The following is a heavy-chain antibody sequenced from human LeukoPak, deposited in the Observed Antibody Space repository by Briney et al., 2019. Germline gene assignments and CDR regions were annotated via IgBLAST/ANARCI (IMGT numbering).Heavy chain of an antibody. CDR1: GFTFSSYG. Sequence: PGGSLRLSCAASGFTFSSYGMHWVRQAPGKGLEWVAFIRYDGSNKYYADSVKGRFTISRDNSKNTLYLQMNSLRAEDTAVYYCAKDLDGYKSQSTFDYWGQGTLVTVSS. D-gene: IGHD5-24*01. CDR3: AKDLDGYKSQSTFDY. V-gene: IGHV3-30*02. CDR2: IRYDGSNK. J-gene: IGHJ4*02.